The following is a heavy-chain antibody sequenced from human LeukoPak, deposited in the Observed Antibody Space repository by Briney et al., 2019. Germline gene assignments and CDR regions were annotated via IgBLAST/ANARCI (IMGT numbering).Heavy chain of an antibody. CDR2: INHSGST. Sequence: KPSETLSLTCAVYGGSFSGYYWSWIHQPPGKGLEWIGEINHSGSTNYNPSLKSRVTISVDTSKNQFSLKLSSVTAADTAVYYCTRGVEYRYYYDSSGYPDAFDIWGQGTMVTVSS. CDR3: TRGVEYRYYYDSSGYPDAFDI. J-gene: IGHJ3*02. D-gene: IGHD3-22*01. CDR1: GGSFSGYY. V-gene: IGHV4-34*01.